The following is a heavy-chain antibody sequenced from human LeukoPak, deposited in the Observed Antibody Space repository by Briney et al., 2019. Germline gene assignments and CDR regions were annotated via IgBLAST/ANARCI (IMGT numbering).Heavy chain of an antibody. D-gene: IGHD3-22*01. CDR2: ISSSSSYI. J-gene: IGHJ3*02. CDR3: ARDADYYDSSGYYSPDAFDI. Sequence: GGSLRLSCAASGFTFSSYSMNWVRQAPGKGLEWVSSISSSSSYIYYADSVKGRFTISRDNAKNSLYLQMNSLRAEDTAVYYCARDADYYDSSGYYSPDAFDIWGQGTMVTVSS. CDR1: GFTFSSYS. V-gene: IGHV3-21*01.